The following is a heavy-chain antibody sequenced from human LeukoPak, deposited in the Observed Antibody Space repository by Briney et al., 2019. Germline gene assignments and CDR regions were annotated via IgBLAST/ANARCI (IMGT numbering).Heavy chain of an antibody. Sequence: SETLSLTCTVSGGSISSSSYYWGWIRQPPGKGLEWIGSIYYSGSTYYNPSLKSRVTISVDTSKNQFSLKLSSVTAADTAVYYCARVSYDILTGSYYFDYWGQGTLVTVSS. D-gene: IGHD3-9*01. CDR2: IYYSGST. CDR1: GGSISSSSYY. J-gene: IGHJ4*02. CDR3: ARVSYDILTGSYYFDY. V-gene: IGHV4-39*07.